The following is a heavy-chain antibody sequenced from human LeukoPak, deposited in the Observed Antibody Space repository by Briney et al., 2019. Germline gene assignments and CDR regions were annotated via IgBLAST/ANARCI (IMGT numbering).Heavy chain of an antibody. Sequence: SETLSLTCTVSGYSISSGYYWGWIRQPPGKGLEWIGSIYYSGSTYYNPSLKSRVTISVDTSKNQFSLKLSSVTAADTAVYYCARQGYSGYDWYPGAYYMDVWGKGTTVTISS. V-gene: IGHV4-38-2*02. D-gene: IGHD5-12*01. CDR1: GYSISSGYY. CDR2: IYYSGST. J-gene: IGHJ6*03. CDR3: ARQGYSGYDWYPGAYYMDV.